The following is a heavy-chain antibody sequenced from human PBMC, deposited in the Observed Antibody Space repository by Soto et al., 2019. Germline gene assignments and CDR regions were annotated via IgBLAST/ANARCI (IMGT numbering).Heavy chain of an antibody. V-gene: IGHV3-30-3*01. CDR2: ISYDGSNK. D-gene: IGHD3-10*02. CDR3: ARPITMIGYYFYY. CDR1: GFTFSSYA. J-gene: IGHJ4*02. Sequence: QVQLVESGGGVVQPGRSLRLSCAASGFTFSSYAMHWVRQAPGKGLEWVAVISYDGSNKYYADSVKGRFTISRDNSKNPLYLQMYSLRAEDTAVYYWARPITMIGYYFYYWGQGTLVTVSS.